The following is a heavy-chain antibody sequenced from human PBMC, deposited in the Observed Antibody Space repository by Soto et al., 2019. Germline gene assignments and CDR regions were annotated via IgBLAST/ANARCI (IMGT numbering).Heavy chain of an antibody. D-gene: IGHD1-20*01. Sequence: GGSLRLSCAASGFNVGAFAVNWVRQAPGKGLEWVSGISVSDAFIYYADSVRGRFSISRDASENTLYLQMNSLRVDDTALYYCTRGTVAGITGLDYWGPGTLVTVSS. CDR1: GFNVGAFA. CDR2: ISVSDAFI. CDR3: TRGTVAGITGLDY. V-gene: IGHV3-23*01. J-gene: IGHJ4*02.